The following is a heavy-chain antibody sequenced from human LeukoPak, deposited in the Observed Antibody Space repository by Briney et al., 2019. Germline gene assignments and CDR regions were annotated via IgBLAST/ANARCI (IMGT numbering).Heavy chain of an antibody. Sequence: ASVKASCKASGYTFTGYHVHWVRQAPGQGPEWMGWINPNSGGTKYAQKFQGRVTMTRDTSISIVYMELRRLRSDDTAMYYCARDLRKSYYDSSGYPQPTYFDYWGQGTLVTVSS. CDR3: ARDLRKSYYDSSGYPQPTYFDY. D-gene: IGHD3-22*01. CDR1: GYTFTGYH. CDR2: INPNSGGT. J-gene: IGHJ4*02. V-gene: IGHV1-2*02.